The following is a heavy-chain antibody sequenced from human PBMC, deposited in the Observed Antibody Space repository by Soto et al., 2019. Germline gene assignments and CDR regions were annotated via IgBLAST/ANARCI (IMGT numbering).Heavy chain of an antibody. J-gene: IGHJ4*02. CDR1: GFTFSDYY. V-gene: IGHV3-11*01. CDR2: ISSSGSTI. CDR3: ARDPEGYSNYAVGATVFDY. D-gene: IGHD4-4*01. Sequence: PGGSLRLSCAASGFTFSDYYMSWIRQAPGKGLEWVSYISSSGSTIYYADSVKGRFTISRDNAKNSLYLQMNSLRAEDTAVYYCARDPEGYSNYAVGATVFDYWGQGTLVTVSS.